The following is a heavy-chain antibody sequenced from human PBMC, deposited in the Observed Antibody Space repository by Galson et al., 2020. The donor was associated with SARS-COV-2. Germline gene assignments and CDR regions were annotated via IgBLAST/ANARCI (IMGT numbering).Heavy chain of an antibody. CDR3: ARFYYDSSGYYYGFDY. V-gene: IGHV4-39*07. Sequence: SETLSLTCTASGGSIRSSSYYWGWIRQPPGKGLEWIGSIYYSGSTYYNPSLKSRVTISVDTSKNQFSLKLSSVTAADTAVYYCARFYYDSSGYYYGFDYGGQGTLVTVSS. CDR2: IYYSGST. D-gene: IGHD3-22*01. CDR1: GGSIRSSSYY. J-gene: IGHJ4*02.